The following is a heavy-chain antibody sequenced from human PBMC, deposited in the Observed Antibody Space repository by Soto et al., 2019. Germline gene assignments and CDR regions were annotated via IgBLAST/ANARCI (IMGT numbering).Heavy chain of an antibody. D-gene: IGHD2-8*01. CDR3: ARDSGCTNGVCYTNAFDI. V-gene: IGHV3-33*01. CDR2: IWYDGSNK. J-gene: IGHJ3*02. CDR1: GFTFSSYG. Sequence: GGSLRLSCAASGFTFSSYGMHWVRQAPDKGLEWVAVIWYDGSNKYYADSVKGRFTISRDNSKNTLYLQMNSLRAEDTAVYYCARDSGCTNGVCYTNAFDIWGQGTMVTVSS.